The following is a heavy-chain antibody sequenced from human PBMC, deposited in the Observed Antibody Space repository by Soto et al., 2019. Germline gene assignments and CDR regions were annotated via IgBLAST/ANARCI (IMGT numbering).Heavy chain of an antibody. D-gene: IGHD5-18*01. Sequence: QVTLKESGPTLVKPRQTLTLTCTFSGFSLTTSGVGVGWIRQPPGKALEWLALIYWDDVKRYSPSLKSRLTITKDSSKSQVVLTMTHMDPVDTATYYCAHNRGYSYGSAFDYWCQGTLVTVSS. J-gene: IGHJ4*02. CDR1: GFSLTTSGVG. CDR3: AHNRGYSYGSAFDY. V-gene: IGHV2-5*02. CDR2: IYWDDVK.